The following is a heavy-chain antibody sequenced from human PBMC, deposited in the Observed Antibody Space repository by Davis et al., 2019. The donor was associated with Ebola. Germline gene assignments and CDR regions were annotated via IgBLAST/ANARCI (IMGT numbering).Heavy chain of an antibody. CDR2: ISSSGGNS. V-gene: IGHV3-23*01. CDR3: ATLPGGRGMDV. D-gene: IGHD3-10*01. Sequence: GESLKISCAVSGVTFRNYVMSWVRQAPGKGLEWVSSISSSGGNSFYMDSVKGRFIISRDNTKNSIYLEMNDLRVDDTAVYYCATLPGGRGMDVWGQGTTVTVSS. CDR1: GVTFRNYV. J-gene: IGHJ6*02.